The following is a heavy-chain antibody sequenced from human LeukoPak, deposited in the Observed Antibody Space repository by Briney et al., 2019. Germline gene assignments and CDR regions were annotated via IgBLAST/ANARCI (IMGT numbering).Heavy chain of an antibody. CDR3: AKGDDSSGYYPGGADY. V-gene: IGHV3-23*01. CDR1: GFTFSSYA. CDR2: ISGSGGST. D-gene: IGHD3-22*01. J-gene: IGHJ4*02. Sequence: GGSLRLSCAASGFTFSSYAMSWVRQAPGKGLEWVSAISGSGGSTYYADSVKGRFTISRDNSKNTLYLQMNSLRAADTAVYYCAKGDDSSGYYPGGADYWGQGTLVTVSS.